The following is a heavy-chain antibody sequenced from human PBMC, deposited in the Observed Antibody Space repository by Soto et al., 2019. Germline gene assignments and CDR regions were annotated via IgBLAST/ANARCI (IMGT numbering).Heavy chain of an antibody. Sequence: EVQLLESGGGLVQPGGSLRLSCTASGFTFGSYVMGWVRQAPGKGLEWVSIISGDGANTYYADSVRGRFTVSRDNSKNTLFMQMNSLRVEDTTIYYCAKGIPITGADPFDYWGPGTLVTVSS. CDR1: GFTFGSYV. V-gene: IGHV3-23*01. D-gene: IGHD2-21*01. J-gene: IGHJ4*02. CDR2: ISGDGANT. CDR3: AKGIPITGADPFDY.